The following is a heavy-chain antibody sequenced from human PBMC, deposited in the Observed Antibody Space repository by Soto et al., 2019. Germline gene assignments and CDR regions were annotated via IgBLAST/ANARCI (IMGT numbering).Heavy chain of an antibody. Sequence: ASVKVSCKASGGTFSSYAISWVRQAPGQGLEWMGGIIPIFGTANYAQKFQGRVTITADESTSTAYMERSSLRSEDTAVYYCARVNGRTTTYINWCDPHRRRSMVT. J-gene: IGHJ5*02. D-gene: IGHD2-8*01. CDR2: IIPIFGTA. CDR3: ARVNGRTTTYINWCDP. CDR1: GGTFSSYA. V-gene: IGHV1-69*13.